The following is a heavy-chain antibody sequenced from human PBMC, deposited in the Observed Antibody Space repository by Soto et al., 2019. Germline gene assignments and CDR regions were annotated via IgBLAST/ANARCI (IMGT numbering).Heavy chain of an antibody. V-gene: IGHV4-34*01. CDR3: ARTRIAVASTTTPAFDY. J-gene: IGHJ4*02. D-gene: IGHD6-19*01. CDR1: GGSFSGYY. Sequence: SETLSLTCAVYGGSFSGYYWSWIRQPPGKGLEWIGEINHSGSTNYNPSLKSRVTISVDTSKNQFSLKLSSVTAADTAVYYCARTRIAVASTTTPAFDYWGQGTLVTVSS. CDR2: INHSGST.